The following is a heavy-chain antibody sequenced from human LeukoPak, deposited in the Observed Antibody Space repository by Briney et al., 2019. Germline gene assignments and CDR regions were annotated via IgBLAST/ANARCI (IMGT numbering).Heavy chain of an antibody. V-gene: IGHV3-30*02. Sequence: GGSLRLSCAASGFTFSSYGMHWVRQAPGKGLEWVAFIRYDGSNKYYADSVKGRFTISRDNSRNTLYLQMNSLRAEDTAVYYCANPRGYSYGNEDYWGQGTLVTVSS. D-gene: IGHD5-18*01. CDR2: IRYDGSNK. CDR1: GFTFSSYG. J-gene: IGHJ4*02. CDR3: ANPRGYSYGNEDY.